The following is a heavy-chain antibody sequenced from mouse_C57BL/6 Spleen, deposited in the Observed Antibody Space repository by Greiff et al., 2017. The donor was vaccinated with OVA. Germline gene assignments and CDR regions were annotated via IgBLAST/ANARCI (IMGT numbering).Heavy chain of an antibody. CDR3: ARSHSRNFDY. Sequence: QVQLQQSGAELVKPGASVKLSCKASGYTFTSYWMQWVKQRPGQGLEWIGEIDPSDSYTNYNQKFKGKATLTVDTSSSTAYMQLSSLTSEDSAVYYGARSHSRNFDYWGQGTTLTVSS. CDR1: GYTFTSYW. J-gene: IGHJ2*01. CDR2: IDPSDSYT. V-gene: IGHV1-50*01.